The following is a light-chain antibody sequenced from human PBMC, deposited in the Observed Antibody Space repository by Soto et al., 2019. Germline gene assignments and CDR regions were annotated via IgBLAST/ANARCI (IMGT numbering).Light chain of an antibody. CDR1: SSNVGAGYD. J-gene: IGLJ2*01. V-gene: IGLV1-40*01. Sequence: QSVLTQPPSVSGAPGQRVTISCTGSSSNVGAGYDVHWYQQLPGTAPKLLIYGNSNRPSGVPDRFSGSKSGTSASLAITGLQAKDEADYYRQSYDSSLSGGVFGGGTKLTVL. CDR2: GNS. CDR3: QSYDSSLSGGV.